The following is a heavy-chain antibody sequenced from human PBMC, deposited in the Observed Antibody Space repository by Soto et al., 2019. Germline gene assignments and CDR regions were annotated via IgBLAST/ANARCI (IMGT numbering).Heavy chain of an antibody. J-gene: IGHJ4*02. CDR1: GFTFSSCA. CDR3: VGRTGWLMPD. V-gene: IGHV3-30-3*01. CDR2: ISYDGSNK. Sequence: GGSLRLSCAASGFTFSSCAMHWVRQAPGKGLEWVALISYDGSNKYYADSVKGRFTISRDNSKNSQYLQMNSLRVEDTAVYYCVGRTGWLMPDWGQGTLVSGSS. D-gene: IGHD6-19*01.